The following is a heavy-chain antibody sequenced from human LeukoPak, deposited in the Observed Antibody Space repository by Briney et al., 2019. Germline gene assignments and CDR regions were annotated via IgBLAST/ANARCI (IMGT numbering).Heavy chain of an antibody. D-gene: IGHD3-22*01. CDR1: GGSFSGYY. V-gene: IGHV4-4*07. CDR3: AREEFLHEIDSSGYFVY. J-gene: IGHJ4*02. Sequence: PSETLSLTCAVYGGSFSGYYWNWIRQPAGQGLEWLGRVYSSGVGNYNPSLTSRVTMSVDTSKNQFSLKLTSLTAADTAVYYCAREEFLHEIDSSGYFVYWGQGTLVTVSS. CDR2: VYSSGVG.